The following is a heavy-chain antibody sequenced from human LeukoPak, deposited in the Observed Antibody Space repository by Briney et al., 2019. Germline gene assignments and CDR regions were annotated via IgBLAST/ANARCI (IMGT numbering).Heavy chain of an antibody. Sequence: PGGSLRLSCAASGFTFNNAWMTWVRQAPGKGLEWVSHITASGTAMFYADSVKGRFTISRDNAKNSLYLQMNSLRDEDTAVYYCASSGSYRFDYWGQGTLVTVSS. CDR3: ASSGSYRFDY. CDR2: ITASGTAM. CDR1: GFTFNNAW. J-gene: IGHJ4*02. V-gene: IGHV3-48*02. D-gene: IGHD1-26*01.